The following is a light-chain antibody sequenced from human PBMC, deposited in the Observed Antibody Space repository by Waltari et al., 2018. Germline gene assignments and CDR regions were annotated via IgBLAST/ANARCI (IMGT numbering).Light chain of an antibody. CDR3: SSYAGSNNFVV. Sequence: QSALTQSPSASGSPGQSVPISCTGISSDVGDYNYVSWYQQHPVKAPKVMIYEVSKRPSGVPDRVSGSKSGNTASLTVSWLQAEDEADYYCSSYAGSNNFVVFGGGTKLTVL. J-gene: IGLJ2*01. CDR2: EVS. CDR1: SSDVGDYNY. V-gene: IGLV2-8*01.